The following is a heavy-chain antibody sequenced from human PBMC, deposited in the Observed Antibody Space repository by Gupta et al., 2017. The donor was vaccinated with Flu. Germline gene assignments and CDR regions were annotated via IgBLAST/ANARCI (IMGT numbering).Heavy chain of an antibody. J-gene: IGHJ4*02. CDR3: ASVTTGC. D-gene: IGHD4-17*01. Sequence: QCVRQAPGKGLVWVSRINPDGSSTTYADSVKGRFTISRDNAKNTLYLQMNSLGADDTAVYYCASVTTGCWGQGTLVTVSS. V-gene: IGHV3-74*03. CDR2: INPDGSST.